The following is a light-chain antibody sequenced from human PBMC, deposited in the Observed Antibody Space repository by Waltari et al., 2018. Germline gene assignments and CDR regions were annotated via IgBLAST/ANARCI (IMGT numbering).Light chain of an antibody. CDR2: TAS. J-gene: IGKJ4*01. CDR1: QGISNY. Sequence: TCRASQGISNYLAWYQQKSGKAPKLLIYTASTSQSGVPSRFSGRGSGTDFTLTISSLQPEDFATYYCQQLNSYPPTFGGGTKVEIK. CDR3: QQLNSYPPT. V-gene: IGKV1-9*01.